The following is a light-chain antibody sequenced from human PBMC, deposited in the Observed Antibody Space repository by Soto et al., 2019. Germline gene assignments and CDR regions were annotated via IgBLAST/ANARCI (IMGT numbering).Light chain of an antibody. Sequence: QSVLTQPPSASGTPGQRVTLSCSGSSSNIGSNTVNWYQQFPGTAPKLLMYNNNQRPSGVPDRFSGSKSGTSASLAISGLQSEAEADYYCAAWDGSLKGVVFGGGTKLTVL. J-gene: IGLJ2*01. CDR1: SSNIGSNT. CDR3: AAWDGSLKGVV. V-gene: IGLV1-44*01. CDR2: NNN.